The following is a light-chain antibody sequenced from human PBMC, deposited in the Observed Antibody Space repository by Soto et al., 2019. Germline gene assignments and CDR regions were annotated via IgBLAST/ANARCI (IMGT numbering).Light chain of an antibody. V-gene: IGLV1-40*01. CDR3: QAFDSGRSGLR. CDR2: DTT. Sequence: QAVVTQPPSVTGAPGQRVTISCTGSHSDIGAGYGVHWYQQFPHSAPKLLIYDTTNRPSGVPDRFSGSRSGTSASLAITGLQAEYEAEYYCQAFDSGRSGLRFGGGTKLTVL. CDR1: HSDIGAGYG. J-gene: IGLJ2*01.